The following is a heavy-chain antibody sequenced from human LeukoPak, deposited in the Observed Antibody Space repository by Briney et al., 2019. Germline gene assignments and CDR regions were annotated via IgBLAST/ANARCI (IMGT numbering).Heavy chain of an antibody. CDR1: GYTFTSYY. CDR2: INPSGGST. J-gene: IGHJ4*02. CDR3: ARGGSYGDYLDY. Sequence: ASVMVSCKASGYTFTSYYMHWVRQAPGQGLEWMGIINPSGGSTGYAQKFQGRVTMTRDTSTSTGYMELRSLRSEDAAVYYCARGGSYGDYLDYWGQGTLVTVSS. D-gene: IGHD4-17*01. V-gene: IGHV1-46*01.